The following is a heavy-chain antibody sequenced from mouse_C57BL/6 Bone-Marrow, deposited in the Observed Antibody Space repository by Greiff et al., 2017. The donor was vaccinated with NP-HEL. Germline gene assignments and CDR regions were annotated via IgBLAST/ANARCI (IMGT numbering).Heavy chain of an antibody. J-gene: IGHJ2*01. CDR3: ARGFMITYFDY. CDR2: INPGSGGT. D-gene: IGHD2-4*01. V-gene: IGHV1-54*01. Sequence: VKLMESGAELVRPGTTVKVSCKASGYAFTNYLIEWVKQRPGQGLEWIGVINPGSGGTNYNEKFKGKATLTADKSSSTAYMQLSSLTSEDSAVYFCARGFMITYFDYWGQGTTLTVSS. CDR1: GYAFTNYL.